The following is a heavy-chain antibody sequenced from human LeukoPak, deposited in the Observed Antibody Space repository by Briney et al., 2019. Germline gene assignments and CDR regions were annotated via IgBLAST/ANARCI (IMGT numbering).Heavy chain of an antibody. CDR1: GGSISSYY. D-gene: IGHD3-22*01. CDR2: IYYSGST. J-gene: IGHJ3*02. V-gene: IGHV4-59*01. CDR3: AREISMTVGGGAFDI. Sequence: SETLSLTCTVSGGSISSYYWSWIRQAPGKGLEWIGYIYYSGSTNYNPSLKSRVTISVDTPKNQFSLKLTSVTAADTAVYYCAREISMTVGGGAFDIWGQGTMVTVSS.